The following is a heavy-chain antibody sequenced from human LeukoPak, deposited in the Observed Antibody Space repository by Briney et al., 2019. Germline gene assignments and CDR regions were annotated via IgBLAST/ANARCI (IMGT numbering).Heavy chain of an antibody. Sequence: GRSLRLSCAASGFTFSSYAMHWVRQAPGKGLEWVAVISYDGSNKYYADSVKGRSTISRDNSKNTLYLQMNSLRAEDTAVYYCARGAHGMDVWGQGTTVTVSS. CDR1: GFTFSSYA. CDR2: ISYDGSNK. V-gene: IGHV3-30-3*01. J-gene: IGHJ6*02. CDR3: ARGAHGMDV.